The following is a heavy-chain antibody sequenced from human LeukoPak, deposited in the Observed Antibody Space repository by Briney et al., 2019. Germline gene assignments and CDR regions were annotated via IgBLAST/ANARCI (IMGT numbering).Heavy chain of an antibody. CDR1: GFTFSSCW. J-gene: IGHJ3*02. V-gene: IGHV3-7*01. D-gene: IGHD3-22*01. Sequence: GGSLRLSCAASGFTFSSCWMSWVRQAPGKGLEWVASIKQDGSEKYYADSVKGRFTISRDNSKNTLYLQMNSLRAEDTAVYYCAKDLRRSYYYDSSGYYYGAFDIWGQGTMVTVSS. CDR3: AKDLRRSYYYDSSGYYYGAFDI. CDR2: IKQDGSEK.